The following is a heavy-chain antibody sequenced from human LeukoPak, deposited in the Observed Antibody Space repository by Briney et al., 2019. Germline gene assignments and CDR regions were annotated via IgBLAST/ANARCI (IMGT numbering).Heavy chain of an antibody. V-gene: IGHV1-69*05. D-gene: IGHD2-21*02. CDR1: GGSFSSDA. J-gene: IGHJ3*02. Sequence: GASVKVSCKASGGSFSSDAISWVRQVPGQGLEWVGQIIPIYGATNYAQKFQDRVTITTVDSPSTAHMELSSLRPDDTAVYYCARGARICGNTDCYPAFDIWGQGTTVIVSS. CDR2: IIPIYGAT. CDR3: ARGARICGNTDCYPAFDI.